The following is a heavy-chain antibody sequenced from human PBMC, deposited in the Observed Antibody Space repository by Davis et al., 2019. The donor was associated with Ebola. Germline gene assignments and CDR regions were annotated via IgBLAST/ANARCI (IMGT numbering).Heavy chain of an antibody. CDR3: ARGPASYDFWSGYRY. Sequence: MPSETLSLTCTVSGGSISSGDYYWNWIRQPPGKGLEWIGYISYSWNTYYNPSLKSRVTISVDTSENHFSLKLSSVTAADTAVYYCARGPASYDFWSGYRYWGQGTLVTVSS. J-gene: IGHJ4*02. V-gene: IGHV4-30-4*01. CDR1: GGSISSGDYY. D-gene: IGHD3-3*01. CDR2: ISYSWNT.